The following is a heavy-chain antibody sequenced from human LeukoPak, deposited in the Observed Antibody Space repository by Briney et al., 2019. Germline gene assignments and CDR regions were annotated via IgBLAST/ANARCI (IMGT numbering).Heavy chain of an antibody. CDR3: AKAPVTSCRGAYCYPFDS. D-gene: IGHD2-21*01. Sequence: PGGSLRLSCAAPGFTLSTYAMSWVRQTPGKGLEWVAATSSSDAGTYHADSVRGRFTISRDNSKNTLYLQMNSLRAEDAAVYFCAKAPVTSCRGAYCYPFDSWGQGTLVTVPS. CDR2: TSSSDAGT. V-gene: IGHV3-23*01. J-gene: IGHJ4*02. CDR1: GFTLSTYA.